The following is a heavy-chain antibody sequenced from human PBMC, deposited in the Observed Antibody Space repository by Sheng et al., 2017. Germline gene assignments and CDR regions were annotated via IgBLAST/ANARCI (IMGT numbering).Heavy chain of an antibody. CDR2: ISYDGSNK. Sequence: QVQLVESGGGVVQPGRSLRLSCAASGFTFSSYGMHWVRQAPGKGLEWVAVISYDGSNKYYADSVKGRFTISRDNSKNTPYLQMNSLRAEDTAVYYCARDGPTYCSSTSCARYYFMDVWGQGTTVTVSS. V-gene: IGHV3-30*03. J-gene: IGHJ6*03. CDR3: ARDGPTYCSSTSCARYYFMDV. CDR1: GFTFSSYG. D-gene: IGHD2-2*01.